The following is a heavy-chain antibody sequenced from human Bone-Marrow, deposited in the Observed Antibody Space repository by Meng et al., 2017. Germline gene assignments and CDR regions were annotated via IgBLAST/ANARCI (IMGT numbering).Heavy chain of an antibody. V-gene: IGHV3-21*01. J-gene: IGHJ2*01. Sequence: EVQLVESGGGLVKPGGSLRLSCAASGFTFSSYSMNWVRQAPGKGLEWVSSISSSSSYIYYADSVKGRFTISRDNAKNSLYLQMNSLRAEDTAVYYCARDPLLDWYFDLWGRGTLVTASS. CDR1: GFTFSSYS. CDR2: ISSSSSYI. CDR3: ARDPLLDWYFDL.